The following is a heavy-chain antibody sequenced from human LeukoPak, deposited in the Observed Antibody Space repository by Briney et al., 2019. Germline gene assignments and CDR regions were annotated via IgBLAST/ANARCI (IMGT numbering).Heavy chain of an antibody. Sequence: SETLSLTCTVSGGSISSGDYYWRWIRQPPGKGLEWIGYIYYSGSTYYNPSLKSRVTISVDTSKNQFSLKLSSVTAADTAVYYCARGDSFNGDFDYWGQGTLVTVSS. J-gene: IGHJ4*02. D-gene: IGHD4-17*01. V-gene: IGHV4-30-4*01. CDR1: GGSISSGDYY. CDR2: IYYSGST. CDR3: ARGDSFNGDFDY.